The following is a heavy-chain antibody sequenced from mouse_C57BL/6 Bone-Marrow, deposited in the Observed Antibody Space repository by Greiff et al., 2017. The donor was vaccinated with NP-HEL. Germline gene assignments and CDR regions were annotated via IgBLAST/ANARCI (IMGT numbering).Heavy chain of an antibody. CDR1: GYSFTDYN. Sequence: VQLQQSGPELVKPGASVKISCKASGYSFTDYNMNWVKQSNGKSLEWIGVINPNYGTTSYNQKFKGKATLTADQSSSTAYMQLNSLTSEDSAVYYGSSPPNYVQLNCYFDVWGTGTTVTVSS. D-gene: IGHD2-4*01. CDR2: INPNYGTT. V-gene: IGHV1-39*01. CDR3: SSPPNYVQLNCYFDV. J-gene: IGHJ1*03.